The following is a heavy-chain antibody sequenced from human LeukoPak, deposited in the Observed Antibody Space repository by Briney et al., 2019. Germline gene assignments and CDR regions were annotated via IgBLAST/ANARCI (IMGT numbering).Heavy chain of an antibody. CDR2: IYSGGST. CDR1: EFSVGSNY. J-gene: IGHJ5*02. Sequence: PGGSLRLSCAASEFSVGSNYMTWVRQAPGKGLEWVSLIYSGGSTYYADSVKGRFTISRDNSKNTLYLQMNSLRAEDTAVYYCARGRYDFWSGYWGGWFDPWGQGTLVTVSS. D-gene: IGHD3-3*01. V-gene: IGHV3-66*01. CDR3: ARGRYDFWSGYWGGWFDP.